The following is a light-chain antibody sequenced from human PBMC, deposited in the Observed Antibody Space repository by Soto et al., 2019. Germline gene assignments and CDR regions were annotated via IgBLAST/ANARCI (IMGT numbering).Light chain of an antibody. CDR1: QSVGRDY. Sequence: IVWTNSPGTLSMSPRDRAPLSGRAIQSVGRDYLAWFQQKPGQAPRLLIYDVSSRATGIPDRFSGSGSGTDFNLTFSRLEPEDFAVYFCHHYATSSLTFGRGTKVDI. CDR3: HHYATSSLT. J-gene: IGKJ4*02. CDR2: DVS. V-gene: IGKV3-20*01.